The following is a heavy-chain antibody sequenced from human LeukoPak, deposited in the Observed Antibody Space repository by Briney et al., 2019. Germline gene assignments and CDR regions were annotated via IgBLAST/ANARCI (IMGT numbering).Heavy chain of an antibody. Sequence: SETLSLTCTVSGGSISSYYWSWIRQPAGKGLEWIGRIYTSGSTYYNPSLKSRVTISVDTSKNQFSLKLSSVTAADTAVYYCARDLNLGTAIDYWGQGTLVTVSS. J-gene: IGHJ4*02. CDR1: GGSISSYY. D-gene: IGHD5-18*01. V-gene: IGHV4-4*07. CDR3: ARDLNLGTAIDY. CDR2: IYTSGST.